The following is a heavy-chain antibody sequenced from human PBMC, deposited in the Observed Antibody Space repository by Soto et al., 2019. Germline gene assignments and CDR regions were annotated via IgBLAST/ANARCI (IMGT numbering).Heavy chain of an antibody. CDR1: GGTFSSYT. CDR2: IIPFFDTA. J-gene: IGHJ6*02. Sequence: SVKVSCKTSGGTFSSYTISWVRQAPGQGLEWMGGIIPFFDTANYAQQFQGRVTITADESTSTAYMELSSLRSEDTAVYYCARHDCISSSCYYYYYYVMDVWGQGTTVTVSS. V-gene: IGHV1-69*13. CDR3: ARHDCISSSCYYYYYYVMDV. D-gene: IGHD2-2*01.